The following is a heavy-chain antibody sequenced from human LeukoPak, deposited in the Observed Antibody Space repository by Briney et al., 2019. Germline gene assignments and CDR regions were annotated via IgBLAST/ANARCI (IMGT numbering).Heavy chain of an antibody. D-gene: IGHD2-2*01. V-gene: IGHV4-59*08. Sequence: SATLSLICTVSGGSISSYYWRWIRQPPGKGLEWIGYIYYSGSTNYNPSLKSRVTISVDTSKNQLSLKLSSVTAADTAVYYCARHALHCSSTSCYASYYMDVWGKGTTVTVSS. CDR1: GGSISSYY. J-gene: IGHJ6*03. CDR3: ARHALHCSSTSCYASYYMDV. CDR2: IYYSGST.